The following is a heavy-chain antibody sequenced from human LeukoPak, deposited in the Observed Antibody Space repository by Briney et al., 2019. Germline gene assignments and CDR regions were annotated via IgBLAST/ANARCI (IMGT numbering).Heavy chain of an antibody. CDR1: GFTFSSYS. V-gene: IGHV3-21*01. J-gene: IGHJ6*03. CDR2: ISSSSSYI. Sequence: GGSLRLSCAASGFTFSSYSMNWVRQAPGKGLEWVSSISSSSSYIYYADSVKGRFTISRDNAKNSLYLQMNSLRAEDTAVYYCVRGWVGNYYYMDVWGKGTTVTVSS. D-gene: IGHD7-27*01. CDR3: VRGWVGNYYYMDV.